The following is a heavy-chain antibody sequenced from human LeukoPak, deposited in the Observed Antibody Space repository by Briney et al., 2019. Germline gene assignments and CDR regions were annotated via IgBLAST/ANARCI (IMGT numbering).Heavy chain of an antibody. D-gene: IGHD1-26*01. Sequence: GRSLRLSCAASGFTFSSYWMHWVRQAPGKGLVWVSRINSDGSSTSYADSVKGRFTISRDNAKNTLDLQMSSLRAEDTAVYYCARVRSGSSAGNYGMDVWGQGTTVTVSS. CDR2: INSDGSST. V-gene: IGHV3-74*01. CDR1: GFTFSSYW. J-gene: IGHJ6*02. CDR3: ARVRSGSSAGNYGMDV.